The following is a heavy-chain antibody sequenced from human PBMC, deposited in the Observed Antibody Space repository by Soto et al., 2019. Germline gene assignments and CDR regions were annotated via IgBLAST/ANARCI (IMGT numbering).Heavy chain of an antibody. CDR1: GFTFSSYA. CDR2: ISGSGGST. D-gene: IGHD3-22*01. V-gene: IGHV3-23*01. J-gene: IGHJ4*02. Sequence: GFPRLSCAASGFTFSSYAMSWVRQAPGKGLEWVSAISGSGGSTYYADSVKGRFTISRDNSKNTLYLQMNSLRAEDTAVYYCSKYGGDYDSSGYYVSYWGQGTLVTVSS. CDR3: SKYGGDYDSSGYYVSY.